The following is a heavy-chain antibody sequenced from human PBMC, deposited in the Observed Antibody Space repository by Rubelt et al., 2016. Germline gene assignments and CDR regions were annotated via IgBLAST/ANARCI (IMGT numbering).Heavy chain of an antibody. CDR3: ARDRYYSSSWYLDIRFDY. J-gene: IGHJ4*02. Sequence: QVQLVQSGAEVKKPGASVKVSCKASGYTFTSYGISWVRQAPGQGLEWMGWISAYNGNTNYAQKLQGRVTMTSYTSTSTAYMELRSLRSDDTAVYYCARDRYYSSSWYLDIRFDYWGQGTLVTVSS. D-gene: IGHD6-13*01. CDR1: GYTFTSYG. CDR2: ISAYNGNT. V-gene: IGHV1-18*01.